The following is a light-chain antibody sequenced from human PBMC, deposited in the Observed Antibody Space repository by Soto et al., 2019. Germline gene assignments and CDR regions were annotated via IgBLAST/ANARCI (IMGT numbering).Light chain of an antibody. CDR3: QSYDSSLSGLYV. J-gene: IGLJ1*01. Sequence: QSVLTKPPSVSGAPGQRVTISCTGSSSNIGAGYDVHWYQQLPGTAPKLLIYGTSNRPSGVPDRFSGSKSGTSASLAITGLQAEDEADYYCQSYDSSLSGLYVFGTGTKLTVL. V-gene: IGLV1-40*01. CDR1: SSNIGAGYD. CDR2: GTS.